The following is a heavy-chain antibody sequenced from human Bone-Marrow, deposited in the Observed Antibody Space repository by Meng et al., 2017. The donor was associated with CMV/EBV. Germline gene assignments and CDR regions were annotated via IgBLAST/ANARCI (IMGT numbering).Heavy chain of an antibody. J-gene: IGHJ6*02. Sequence: SETLSLTCTVSGGSISSSSYYWGWIRQPPGKGLEWIGSIYYSGSTYYNPSLKSRVTISVDTSKNQFSLKLSSVTAADTAVYYCARDLLAAFGVVTLYYYYGMGVWGQGTTVTVSS. CDR1: GGSISSSSYY. V-gene: IGHV4-39*07. CDR3: ARDLLAAFGVVTLYYYYGMGV. D-gene: IGHD3-3*01. CDR2: IYYSGST.